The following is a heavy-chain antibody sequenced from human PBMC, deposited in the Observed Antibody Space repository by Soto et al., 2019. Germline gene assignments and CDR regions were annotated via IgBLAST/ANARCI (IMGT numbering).Heavy chain of an antibody. J-gene: IGHJ4*02. CDR2: IDYSGNT. Sequence: PSETLSLTCTVSGGSIISSSYYWAWIRQPPGKGLEWLGNIDYSGNTYYNPSLERRVAISVDTSKNQFSLKLTSVTAVDTAVYYCAGHVSVSGYEYYFDQWGQGTLVTVSS. D-gene: IGHD5-12*01. CDR1: GGSIISSSYY. V-gene: IGHV4-39*01. CDR3: AGHVSVSGYEYYFDQ.